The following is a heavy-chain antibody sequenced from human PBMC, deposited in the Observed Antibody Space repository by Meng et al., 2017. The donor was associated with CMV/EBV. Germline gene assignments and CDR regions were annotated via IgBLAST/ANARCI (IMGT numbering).Heavy chain of an antibody. Sequence: CTVAGGSVSSGSYYWSWIRQPPGKGLEWIGYIYYSGSTNYNPSLRNRVTISVDTSKNQFSLKLSSVTAADTAVYYCARVVLGTGGFDYWGQGTLVTVSS. CDR2: IYYSGST. CDR3: ARVVLGTGGFDY. D-gene: IGHD7-27*01. CDR1: GGSVSSGSYY. V-gene: IGHV4-61*01. J-gene: IGHJ4*02.